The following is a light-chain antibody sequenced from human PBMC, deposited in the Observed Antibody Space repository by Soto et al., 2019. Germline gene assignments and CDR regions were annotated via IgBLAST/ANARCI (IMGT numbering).Light chain of an antibody. CDR1: QDISNY. J-gene: IGKJ1*01. V-gene: IGKV1-33*01. CDR3: QQYDNLPRT. Sequence: DIQMTQSPSSLSASVGDRVTITCQASQDISNYLNWYQQKPGKAPKLLIYDASYLETGVPSRFSGSGSGTDFTFTIISLQPEDIATYYCQQYDNLPRTFGQGTKVEIK. CDR2: DAS.